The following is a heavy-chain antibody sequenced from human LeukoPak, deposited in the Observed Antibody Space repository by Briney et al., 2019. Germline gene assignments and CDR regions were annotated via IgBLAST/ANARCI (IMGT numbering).Heavy chain of an antibody. V-gene: IGHV3-11*01. D-gene: IGHD6-13*01. J-gene: IGHJ5*02. CDR3: ARVAAAGLNWFNP. CDR1: GFTFSDYY. Sequence: PGGSLRLSCAASGFTFSDYYMSWIRQAPGKGLEWVSYISSSGNTIYYAVSVKGRFTISRDNAKNSLYLQMNSLRAEDTAVYYCARVAAAGLNWFNPWGQGTLVTVSS. CDR2: ISSSGNTI.